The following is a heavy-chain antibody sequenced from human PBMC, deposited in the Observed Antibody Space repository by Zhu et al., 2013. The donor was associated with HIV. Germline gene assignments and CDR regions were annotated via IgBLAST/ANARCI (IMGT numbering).Heavy chain of an antibody. CDR3: ARWPSDPVVVGRDKGYYYYGMDV. CDR1: GYTFTGYY. CDR2: INPNSGGT. Sequence: QVQLVQSGAEVKKPGASVKVSCKASGYTFTGYYMHWVRQAPGQGLEWMGWINPNSGGTNYAQKFQGRVTMTRDTSISTAYMELSRLRSDDTAVYYCARWPSDPVVVGRDKGYYYYGMDVWGQGTTVTVSS. J-gene: IGHJ6*02. V-gene: IGHV1-2*02. D-gene: IGHD2-15*01.